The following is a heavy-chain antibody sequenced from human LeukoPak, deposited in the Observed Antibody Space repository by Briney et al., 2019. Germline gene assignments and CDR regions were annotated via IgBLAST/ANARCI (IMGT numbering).Heavy chain of an antibody. CDR2: IIGSGGST. Sequence: GSLRLSCAASGFTFSSYAMSWVRQAPGKGLEWVSAIIGSGGSTYYADSVKGRFTISRDNSKNTLYLQMNSLRAEDTAVYYCAKDPGCSYGPHYYFDYWGQGTLVTVSS. CDR1: GFTFSSYA. V-gene: IGHV3-23*01. CDR3: AKDPGCSYGPHYYFDY. D-gene: IGHD5-18*01. J-gene: IGHJ4*02.